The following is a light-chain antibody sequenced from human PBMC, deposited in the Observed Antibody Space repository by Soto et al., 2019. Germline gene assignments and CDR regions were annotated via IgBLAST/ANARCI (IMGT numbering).Light chain of an antibody. J-gene: IGKJ5*01. CDR2: DVS. Sequence: DIQMTQSPSTLSASVGDRVTITCRASQTVERWLAWYQQKPGKAPNLVISDVSSLERGVPSRFSGSGSGTEFTLTISSLQPDDFATYYCQQYYSYFITFGQGTRWRL. CDR1: QTVERW. CDR3: QQYYSYFIT. V-gene: IGKV1-5*01.